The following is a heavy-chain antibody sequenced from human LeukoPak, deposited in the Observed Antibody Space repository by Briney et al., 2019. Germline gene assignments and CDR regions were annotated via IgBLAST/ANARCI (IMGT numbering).Heavy chain of an antibody. CDR2: ISGGGAGT. CDR1: AFKFSSYA. J-gene: IGHJ4*02. V-gene: IGHV3-23*01. Sequence: PGGSLRLSCAASAFKFSSYAMNWVRQAPGKGLEWVAGISGGGAGTYYVDSVKGRFIISRDNSKNTLYLQMNSLGAEDTAVYYCAKLVSTTQMGDYWGQGTPVTVSS. CDR3: AKLVSTTQMGDY. D-gene: IGHD2/OR15-2a*01.